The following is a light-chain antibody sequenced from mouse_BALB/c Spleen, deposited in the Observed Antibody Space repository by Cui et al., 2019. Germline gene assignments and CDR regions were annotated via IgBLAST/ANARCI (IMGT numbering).Light chain of an antibody. J-gene: IGKJ1*01. CDR1: SSVSY. Sequence: QLVLTQSPAIMSASLGEKITLTCSASSSVSYMHWYQQKSGTSPKLLIYSTSTLASGVPSRFSGSGSGTFYSLTISSVEAEDAADYYCHQWSSYPWTFGGGTKLEIK. V-gene: IGKV4-80*01. CDR2: STS. CDR3: HQWSSYPWT.